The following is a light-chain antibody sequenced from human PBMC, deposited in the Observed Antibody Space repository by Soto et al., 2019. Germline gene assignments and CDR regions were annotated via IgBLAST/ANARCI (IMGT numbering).Light chain of an antibody. CDR2: GAS. V-gene: IGKV3-15*01. CDR1: QSVSSN. Sequence: EIVMPQSPATLSVSPGERATLSCRASQSVSSNLAWYQQKPGQASRLLIYGASTRATGIPARFSGSGSGTEFTLTISSLQSEDFAVYYCQQYNNWPGTFGQGTKVDI. J-gene: IGKJ1*01. CDR3: QQYNNWPGT.